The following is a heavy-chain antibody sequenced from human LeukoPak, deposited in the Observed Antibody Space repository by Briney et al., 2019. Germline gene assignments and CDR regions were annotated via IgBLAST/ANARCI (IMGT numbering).Heavy chain of an antibody. CDR1: GYTFTAHY. V-gene: IGHV1-2*06. J-gene: IGHJ4*02. CDR2: INPNSGDT. D-gene: IGHD3-10*02. CDR3: AREEDYVADY. Sequence: GASMKVSCKASGYTFTAHYLHWVRQAPGQGLEWMGRINPNSGDTVYAQKFQGRVTMTGDTSISTTYMELSRLRSDDTAVYYCAREEDYVADYWGQGTLVTVSS.